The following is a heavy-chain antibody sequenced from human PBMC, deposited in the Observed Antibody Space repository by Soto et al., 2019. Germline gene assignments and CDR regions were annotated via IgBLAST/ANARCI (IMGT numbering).Heavy chain of an antibody. J-gene: IGHJ4*02. CDR1: GFTFSNYA. CDR3: AKASGESYPWSRLFDS. D-gene: IGHD1-26*01. V-gene: IGHV3-23*01. Sequence: PGGSLRLACAVSGFTFSNYAMNWVRQTPGGGLEWVSTTTNTGGDKIYADSVKGRFTISRDNSKNTLFLQMNNLRVEDTAIYYCAKASGESYPWSRLFDSWGQGTRVTVSS. CDR2: TTNTGGDK.